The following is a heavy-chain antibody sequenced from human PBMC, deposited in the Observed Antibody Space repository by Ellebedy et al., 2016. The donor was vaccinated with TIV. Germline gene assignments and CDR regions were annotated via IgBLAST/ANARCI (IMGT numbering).Heavy chain of an antibody. Sequence: GGSLRLSXAASGFSFNNAWMSWVRQAPGKGLEWVGRIKSKTDGGRIDYAEPVKGRFTISGDDSKTTAYLQMNSLKTEDTAIYYCTTDPEDYYAIDFWGQGTMVTVSS. J-gene: IGHJ3*01. CDR3: TTDPEDYYAIDF. V-gene: IGHV3-15*05. CDR2: IKSKTDGGRI. D-gene: IGHD3-10*01. CDR1: GFSFNNAW.